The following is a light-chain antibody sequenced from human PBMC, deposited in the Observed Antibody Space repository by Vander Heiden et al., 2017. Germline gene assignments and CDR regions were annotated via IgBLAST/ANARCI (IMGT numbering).Light chain of an antibody. CDR1: QSISSW. CDR2: KAS. V-gene: IGKV1-5*03. Sequence: DIQMTQSPPTLSASVGDRVTITCRASQSISSWLAWNQQKPGKAPKLLIYKASSLESGVPSRFSGSGSGTEFTLTISSLQPDDFATYYCQQYNSYAWTFGQGTKVEIK. J-gene: IGKJ1*01. CDR3: QQYNSYAWT.